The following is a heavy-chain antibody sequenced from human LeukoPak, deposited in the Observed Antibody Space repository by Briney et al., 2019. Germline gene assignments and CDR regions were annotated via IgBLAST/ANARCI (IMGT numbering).Heavy chain of an antibody. Sequence: PGGSLRLSCAASGFTFSSYAMSWVRQAPGKGLDWVSGISSSGATTYYADSVKGRFTISRDNSKNTLYLQMNSLRAEDTAVYYCAKDRDYDFWSGYSESYDYWGQGTLVTVSS. D-gene: IGHD3-3*01. V-gene: IGHV3-23*01. CDR1: GFTFSSYA. J-gene: IGHJ4*02. CDR2: ISSSGATT. CDR3: AKDRDYDFWSGYSESYDY.